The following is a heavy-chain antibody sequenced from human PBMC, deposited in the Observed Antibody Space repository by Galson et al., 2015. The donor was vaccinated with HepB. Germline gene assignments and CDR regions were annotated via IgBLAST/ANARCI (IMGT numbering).Heavy chain of an antibody. CDR2: IDPIDSYT. J-gene: IGHJ6*02. D-gene: IGHD2-8*02. CDR3: ASTEATLHYYYGMDV. Sequence: QSGAEVKKPGEXLRISCKGXXYSXTSXWISWXRQMPGKGLEWMGRIDPIDSYTIYRPSFQGHVTISADKSISTAYLQWSSLKASDTAMYYCASTEATLHYYYGMDVWSQGTTVTVSS. V-gene: IGHV5-10-1*01. CDR1: XYSXTSXW.